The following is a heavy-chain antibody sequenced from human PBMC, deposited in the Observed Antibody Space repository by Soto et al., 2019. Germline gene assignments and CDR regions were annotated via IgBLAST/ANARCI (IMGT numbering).Heavy chain of an antibody. Sequence: PGGSQRLSCAASGFTVRSNDRSWVRQAPGKGLEWVSVIYSGGSTYYADSVKGRFTISRDNSKNTLYLQMNSLRAEDTAVYYCARRIYYYYMDVWGKGTTVTVSS. CDR3: ARRIYYYYMDV. CDR1: GFTVRSND. CDR2: IYSGGST. J-gene: IGHJ6*03. V-gene: IGHV3-66*01.